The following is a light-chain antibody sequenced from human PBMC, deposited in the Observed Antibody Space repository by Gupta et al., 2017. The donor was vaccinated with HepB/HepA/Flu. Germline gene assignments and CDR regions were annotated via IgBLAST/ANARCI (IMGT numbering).Light chain of an antibody. V-gene: IGLV1-51*01. J-gene: IGLJ2*01. Sequence: QSVLTQPPSVSAASGQKVAISCSGGTSNIENNYVSWYQQLPATAPKLLIYENHNRPSGIPDRFSGSKSGASATLDISGLQPGDEALYYCGSWDTSLNSGVFGGGTKVTVL. CDR1: TSNIENNY. CDR2: ENH. CDR3: GSWDTSLNSGV.